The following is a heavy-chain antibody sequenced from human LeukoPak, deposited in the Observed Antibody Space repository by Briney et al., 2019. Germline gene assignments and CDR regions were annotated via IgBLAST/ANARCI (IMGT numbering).Heavy chain of an antibody. V-gene: IGHV4-4*07. CDR1: GGPISSYY. J-gene: IGHJ5*02. CDR3: ARGWFGNWFDP. Sequence: SETLSLTCTVSGGPISSYYWSWIRQPAGKGLEWIGRMYSSGSTNYNPSLKSRVTMSVDTSKNHFSLKLSSVTAADTAVYYCARGWFGNWFDPWGQGTRVTVSS. CDR2: MYSSGST. D-gene: IGHD3-16*01.